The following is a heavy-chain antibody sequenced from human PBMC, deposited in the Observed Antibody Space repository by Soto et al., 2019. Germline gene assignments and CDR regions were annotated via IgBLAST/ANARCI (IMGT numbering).Heavy chain of an antibody. Sequence: QVKLVQSGAEVQEPGSSVKVSCKASGFTFQNYHMHWVRQAPGQGLEWMGIIHPSGDTTTYGQNSQGRLAMTRDTYTRTAYMEVSSLTSEDTAVYYCAKDLWGSWTVNYWGQGTLIPVSS. J-gene: IGHJ4*02. V-gene: IGHV1-46*02. CDR1: GFTFQNYH. CDR2: IHPSGDTT. D-gene: IGHD3-16*01. CDR3: AKDLWGSWTVNY.